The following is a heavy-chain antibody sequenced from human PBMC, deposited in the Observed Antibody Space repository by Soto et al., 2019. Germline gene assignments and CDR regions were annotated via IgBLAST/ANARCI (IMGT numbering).Heavy chain of an antibody. V-gene: IGHV3-33*01. D-gene: IGHD2-8*02. CDR1: GFTFNPYG. J-gene: IGHJ6*02. CDR3: ARIDCTGNNCNPYYHYGMDV. CDR2: IWYDGSIK. Sequence: AGSLRLSCAASGFTFNPYGMPWVRQVPGKGLQWVAVIWYDGSIKYYADSVRGRFTVSRDNSRNTLYLQMDSLRDEDTAVYYCARIDCTGNNCNPYYHYGMDVWGQGTTVTVSS.